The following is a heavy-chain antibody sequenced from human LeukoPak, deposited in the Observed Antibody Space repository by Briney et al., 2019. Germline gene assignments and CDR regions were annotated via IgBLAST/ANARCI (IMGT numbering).Heavy chain of an antibody. J-gene: IGHJ4*02. CDR3: ARDRCSSTSCYPAFTSFDY. D-gene: IGHD2-2*01. CDR2: INPNSGGT. V-gene: IGHV1-2*06. CDR1: GYTFTGYY. Sequence: ASVKVSCKASGYTFTGYYMHWVRQAPGQGLEWMGRINPNSGGTNYAQKFQGRVTMTRDTSISTAYMELSRLRSDDTAVYYCARDRCSSTSCYPAFTSFDYWGQGTLVTVSS.